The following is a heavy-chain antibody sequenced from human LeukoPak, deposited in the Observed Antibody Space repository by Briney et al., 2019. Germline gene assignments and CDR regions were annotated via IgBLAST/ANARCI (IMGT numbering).Heavy chain of an antibody. CDR2: INHSGST. Sequence: SETLSLTCAVYGGSFSGYYWSWIRQPPGKGLEWIGEINHSGSTNYNPSLKSRVTISVDTSKNQFSLKLSSVTAADTAVYYCARLRGRYYYDSSGYYPQYYYYYYMDVWGKGTTVTISS. J-gene: IGHJ6*03. CDR1: GGSFSGYY. CDR3: ARLRGRYYYDSSGYYPQYYYYYYMDV. D-gene: IGHD3-22*01. V-gene: IGHV4-34*01.